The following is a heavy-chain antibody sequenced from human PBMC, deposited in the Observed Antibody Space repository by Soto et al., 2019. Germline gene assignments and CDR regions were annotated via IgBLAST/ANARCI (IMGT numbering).Heavy chain of an antibody. CDR2: INHSGST. D-gene: IGHD3-10*01. J-gene: IGHJ4*02. CDR3: AREDFGEGLNFDD. Sequence: QEQLQESGPGLVKPSGTLSLTCDVSGGSMSGSNWWSWVRQPLGKGLEWIGEINHSGSTNYNPSLKSRVTISVGKSKKQMSLKLSSVTAADTGVYYCAREDFGEGLNFDDWGQGTLVTVSS. CDR1: GGSMSGSNW. V-gene: IGHV4-4*02.